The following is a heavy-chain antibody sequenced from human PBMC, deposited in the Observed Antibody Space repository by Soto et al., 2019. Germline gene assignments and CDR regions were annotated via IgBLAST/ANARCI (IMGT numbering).Heavy chain of an antibody. CDR1: GFAFSSHP. CDR3: ARRAFVSSRSFDI. D-gene: IGHD6-6*01. V-gene: IGHV3-23*01. CDR2: ISDSGGLT. J-gene: IGHJ3*02. Sequence: VQLLESGGDLVHPGGSLRLSCAASGFAFSSHPMSWVRQAPERGLEWVSGISDSGGLTYNADSVKGRFTISRDNSKNTLYLQMNSLRSEDMALYYCARRAFVSSRSFDILGQGTMVTVSS.